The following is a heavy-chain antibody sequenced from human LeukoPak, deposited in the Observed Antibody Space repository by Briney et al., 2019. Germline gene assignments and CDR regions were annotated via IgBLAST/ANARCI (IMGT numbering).Heavy chain of an antibody. CDR3: AREDYGVSA. CDR2: IYYSGST. Sequence: SETLSLTCTVSGGSISSYYWSWIRQPPGKGLEWVGYIYYSGSTNYNPSLKSRVTISVDTSKNQFSLKLSSVTAADTAVYYCAREDYGVSAWGQGTLVTVSS. J-gene: IGHJ4*02. D-gene: IGHD4-17*01. V-gene: IGHV4-59*01. CDR1: GGSISSYY.